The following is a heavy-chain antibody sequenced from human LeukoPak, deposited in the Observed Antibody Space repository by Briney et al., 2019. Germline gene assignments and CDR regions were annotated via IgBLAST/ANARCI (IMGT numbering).Heavy chain of an antibody. CDR1: GGSISSYY. Sequence: PSETLSLTGTVSGGSISSYYWSWIRQPPGKGLEWIGYIYYSGSTNYNPSLKSRVTISVDTSKNQFSLKLSSVTAADTAVYYCARAYGTTVAYYFDYWGQGTLVTVSS. D-gene: IGHD4-23*01. CDR2: IYYSGST. J-gene: IGHJ4*02. V-gene: IGHV4-59*08. CDR3: ARAYGTTVAYYFDY.